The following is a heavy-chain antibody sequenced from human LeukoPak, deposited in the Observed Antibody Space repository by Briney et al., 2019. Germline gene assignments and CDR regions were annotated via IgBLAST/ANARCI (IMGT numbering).Heavy chain of an antibody. Sequence: SETLSLTCTVSGGSISSYYWSWIRQFPGKGLEWIGYIRYSGSINYNPSLKSRVTMSIDTSKNQFSPNLTSVTAGDTAVYYCARDTSGWYFNLWGRGTLVTVSS. CDR3: ARDTSGWYFNL. CDR2: IRYSGSI. V-gene: IGHV4-59*01. CDR1: GGSISSYY. D-gene: IGHD6-19*01. J-gene: IGHJ2*01.